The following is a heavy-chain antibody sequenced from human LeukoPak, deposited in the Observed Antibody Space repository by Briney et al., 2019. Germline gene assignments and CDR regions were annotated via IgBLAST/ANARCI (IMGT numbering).Heavy chain of an antibody. CDR3: ASGPGYGFKSFDY. CDR1: GGTFSSYA. CDR2: IIPILGIA. Sequence: SVKVSCKASGGTFSSYAISWVRQAPGQGLEWMGRIIPILGIANYAQKFQGRVTITADKSTSTAYMELSSLRSEDTAVYYCASGPGYGFKSFDYWGQGTLVTVSS. D-gene: IGHD1-1*01. V-gene: IGHV1-69*04. J-gene: IGHJ4*02.